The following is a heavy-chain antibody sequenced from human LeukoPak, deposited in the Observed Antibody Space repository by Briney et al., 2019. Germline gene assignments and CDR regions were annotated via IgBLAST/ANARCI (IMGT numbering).Heavy chain of an antibody. V-gene: IGHV3-21*01. CDR2: ISSSSSYI. J-gene: IGHJ3*02. D-gene: IGHD3-22*01. CDR1: GFTFSSYS. Sequence: PGGSLRLSCAASGFTFSSYSMNWVRQAPGKGLEWVSSISSSSSYIYYADSVKGRFTISRDNAKNSLYLQMNSLRAEDTAVYYCARDWRSMIVVVRAFDIWGQGTMVTVSS. CDR3: ARDWRSMIVVVRAFDI.